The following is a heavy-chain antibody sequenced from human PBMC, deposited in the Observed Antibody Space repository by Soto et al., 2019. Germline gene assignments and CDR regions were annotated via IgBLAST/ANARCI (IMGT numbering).Heavy chain of an antibody. V-gene: IGHV3-74*01. CDR2: IKSDGTVT. J-gene: IGHJ4*02. CDR1: GITFSTYR. D-gene: IGHD3-3*01. CDR3: ARENYDFWSGYYLDY. Sequence: EVQLVESGGGLVQPGGSLRLSGVVSGITFSTYRLHWVRQAPGKGLGWVSHIKSDGTVTHYTDSVRGRFIISRDNAKNTLFLQMNSLRAEDTAVYYCARENYDFWSGYYLDYWGQGTLVTVSS.